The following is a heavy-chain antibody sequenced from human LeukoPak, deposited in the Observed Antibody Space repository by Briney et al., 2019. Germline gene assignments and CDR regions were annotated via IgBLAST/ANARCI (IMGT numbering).Heavy chain of an antibody. CDR1: GFTFSRHS. Sequence: GGSLRLSCAASGFTFSRHSMNWVRQAPGKGLEWVSYISSGGSTIYYTDSVKGRFTISRDNAKNSLYLQMNSLKDEDTAVYCCVGGAYSGAWFGYWGLGTLVTVSS. V-gene: IGHV3-48*02. CDR3: VGGAYSGAWFGY. CDR2: ISSGGSTI. J-gene: IGHJ5*01. D-gene: IGHD6-19*01.